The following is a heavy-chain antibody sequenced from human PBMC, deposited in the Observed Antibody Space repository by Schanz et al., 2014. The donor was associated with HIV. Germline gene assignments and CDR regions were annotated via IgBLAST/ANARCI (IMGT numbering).Heavy chain of an antibody. V-gene: IGHV3-23*01. D-gene: IGHD6-13*01. Sequence: EVQLLESGGGLVQPGGSLRLTCAASGFPFSNFAMSWVRQDPGRGLEWVSAISTGGERTFYADSVKGRFTISRDNSKNTLYLQMNSLRPEDTAVYYCAKDKSRHTYSSSSRFDPWGQGTLVTVSS. J-gene: IGHJ5*02. CDR1: GFPFSNFA. CDR2: ISTGGERT. CDR3: AKDKSRHTYSSSSRFDP.